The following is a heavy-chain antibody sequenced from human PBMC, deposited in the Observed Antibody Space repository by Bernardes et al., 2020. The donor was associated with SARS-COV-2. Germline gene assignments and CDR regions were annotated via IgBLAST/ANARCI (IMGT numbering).Heavy chain of an antibody. CDR1: GYTFTNQW. CDR3: ARQATRQDAFDI. Sequence: GGSLKISCKGSGYTFTNQWLAWVRQMPGKGLELIGIIYPGDSESTYSPSFQGQVTFSADKSISTVYLQWSSLKASDTAMYYCARQATRQDAFDIWGQGTLVSVSS. V-gene: IGHV5-51*01. CDR2: IYPGDSES. J-gene: IGHJ3*02.